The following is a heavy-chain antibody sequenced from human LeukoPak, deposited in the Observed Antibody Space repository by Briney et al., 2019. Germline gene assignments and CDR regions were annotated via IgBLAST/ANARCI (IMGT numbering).Heavy chain of an antibody. J-gene: IGHJ3*02. CDR3: AREPPRITMVRGVRDAFDI. V-gene: IGHV3-21*01. Sequence: GGSLRLSCAASGFTFSRYSMNWVRQAPGKGLEWVSSISSSSSYIYYADSVKGRFTISRDNAKNSLYLQMNSLRAEDTAVYYCAREPPRITMVRGVRDAFDIWGQGTMVTVSS. D-gene: IGHD3-10*01. CDR2: ISSSSSYI. CDR1: GFTFSRYS.